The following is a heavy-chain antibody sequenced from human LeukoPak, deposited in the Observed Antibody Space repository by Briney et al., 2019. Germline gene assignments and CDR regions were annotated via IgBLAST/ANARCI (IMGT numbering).Heavy chain of an antibody. J-gene: IGHJ4*02. CDR1: GFTFSEYY. CDR2: ISSSGITT. D-gene: IGHD3-10*01. Sequence: PGGSLRLSCAASGFTFSEYYMSWIRQAPGKGLEWVSYISSSGITTYYADSVKGRFTISRDNAKNSLYLQMNSLRAEDTAVYYCAREMDGPYGSGSPLDYWGQGTLVTVSS. V-gene: IGHV3-11*01. CDR3: AREMDGPYGSGSPLDY.